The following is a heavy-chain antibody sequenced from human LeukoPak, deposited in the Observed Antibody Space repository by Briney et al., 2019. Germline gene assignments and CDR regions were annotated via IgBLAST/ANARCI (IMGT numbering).Heavy chain of an antibody. J-gene: IGHJ4*02. D-gene: IGHD2-15*01. V-gene: IGHV4-34*01. CDR2: INHSGST. Sequence: SETLSLTCTVSGGSISSYYWSWIRQPPGKGLEWIGEINHSGSTNYNPSLKSRVTISVDTSKNQFSLKLSSVTAADTAVYYCARGFSYCSGGSCYSARFDYWGQGTLVTVSS. CDR1: GGSISSYY. CDR3: ARGFSYCSGGSCYSARFDY.